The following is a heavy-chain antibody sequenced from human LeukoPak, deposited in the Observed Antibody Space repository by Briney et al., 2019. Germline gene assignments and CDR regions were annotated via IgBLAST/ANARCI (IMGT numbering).Heavy chain of an antibody. CDR3: ARDSRRDGYNLYAFDI. CDR2: IYTSGST. J-gene: IGHJ3*02. Sequence: SETLSLTCTVSGGSISSGSYYWSWIRQPAGKGLERIGRIYTSGSTNYNPSLKSRVTISVDTSKNQFSLKLSSVTAADTAVYYCARDSRRDGYNLYAFDILGQGTMVNVSS. V-gene: IGHV4-61*02. CDR1: GGSISSGSYY. D-gene: IGHD5-24*01.